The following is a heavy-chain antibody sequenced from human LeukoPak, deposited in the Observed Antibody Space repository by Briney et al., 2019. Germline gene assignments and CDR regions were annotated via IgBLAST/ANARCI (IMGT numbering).Heavy chain of an antibody. CDR1: GGSVSSGSYY. CDR3: ARVYDFPDY. Sequence: PSETLSLTCTVSGGSVSSGSYYWGWIRQPPGEGLEWIGSIYYSGSTYYNPSLKSRVTISVDTSENQFSLKLSSATAADTAVYYCARVYDFPDYWGQGTLVTVSS. CDR2: IYYSGST. D-gene: IGHD3-3*01. J-gene: IGHJ4*02. V-gene: IGHV4-39*01.